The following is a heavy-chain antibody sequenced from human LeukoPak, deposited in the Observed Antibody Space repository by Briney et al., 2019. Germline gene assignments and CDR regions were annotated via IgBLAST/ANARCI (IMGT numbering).Heavy chain of an antibody. V-gene: IGHV1-8*01. Sequence: GASVKVSCKASGHTFTSYDINWVRQATGQGLEWMGWMNPNSGNTGYAQNFQGRVTMTRNTSISTAYMELSSLRSEDTAVYYCARAYCSGGGCYWGGGGQGTRVTVSS. CDR2: MNPNSGNT. D-gene: IGHD2-15*01. J-gene: IGHJ4*02. CDR1: GHTFTSYD. CDR3: ARAYCSGGGCYWGG.